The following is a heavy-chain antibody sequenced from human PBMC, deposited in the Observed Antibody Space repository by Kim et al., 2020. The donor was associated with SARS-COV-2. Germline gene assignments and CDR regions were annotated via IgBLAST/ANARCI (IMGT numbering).Heavy chain of an antibody. CDR3: ARLLGDGYNYHVDY. J-gene: IGHJ4*02. Sequence: SETLSLTCTVSGGSISSSSYYWGWIRQPPGKGLEWIGSIYYSGSTYYNPSLKSRVTISVDTSKNQFSLKLSSVTAADTAVYYCARLLGDGYNYHVDYWGQGTLVTVSS. V-gene: IGHV4-39*01. CDR2: IYYSGST. D-gene: IGHD5-12*01. CDR1: GGSISSSSYY.